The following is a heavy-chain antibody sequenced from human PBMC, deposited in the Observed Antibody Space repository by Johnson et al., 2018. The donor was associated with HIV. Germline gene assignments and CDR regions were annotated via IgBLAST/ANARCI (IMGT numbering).Heavy chain of an antibody. CDR2: IYSDGTT. J-gene: IGHJ3*02. V-gene: IGHV3-66*01. CDR3: ARDFESAAGI. CDR1: GFTVRSSY. Sequence: VQLVESGGGLVQPGGSLRLSCAASGFTVRSSYMSWVRQAPGKGLEHVSVIYSDGTTYYADFVKGRFTISRDSSKDTLYLQMNSLRAEDTAVYYCARDFESAAGIWGQGTMVSVSS. D-gene: IGHD6-13*01.